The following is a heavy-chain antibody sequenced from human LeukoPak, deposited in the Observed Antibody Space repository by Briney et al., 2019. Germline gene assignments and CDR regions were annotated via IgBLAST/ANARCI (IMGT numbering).Heavy chain of an antibody. J-gene: IGHJ4*02. CDR1: GFTFSSYA. D-gene: IGHD3-10*01. V-gene: IGHV3-30-3*01. CDR2: ISYDGSNK. Sequence: GRSLRLSCAASGFTFSSYAMHWVRQAPGKGLEWVAVISYDGSNKYYADSVKGRFTISRDNSKNTLYLQMSSLRAEDTAVYYCARITVRGVEEDYWGQGTLVTVSS. CDR3: ARITVRGVEEDY.